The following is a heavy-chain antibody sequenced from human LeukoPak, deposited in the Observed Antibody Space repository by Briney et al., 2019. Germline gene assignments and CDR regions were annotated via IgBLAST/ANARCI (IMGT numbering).Heavy chain of an antibody. D-gene: IGHD3-3*01. CDR1: GVSFSGYY. Sequence: SETLSLTCAVYGVSFSGYYWSWIRQPPGKGLEWIGEINHSGSTNYNPSLKSRVTISVDTSKNQFSLKQSSVTAADTAVYYCARATIFGVLSVYYYMDVWGKGTTVTVSS. J-gene: IGHJ6*03. CDR3: ARATIFGVLSVYYYMDV. CDR2: INHSGST. V-gene: IGHV4-34*01.